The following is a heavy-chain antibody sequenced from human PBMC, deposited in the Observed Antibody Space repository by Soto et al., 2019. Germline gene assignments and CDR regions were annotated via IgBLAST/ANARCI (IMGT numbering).Heavy chain of an antibody. V-gene: IGHV1-69*01. J-gene: IGHJ3*02. Sequence: QLQLVQSGAEVKKPGSSVKVSCKASGVTFSSFTVNWVRQAPGQGLEWMGGFMPILGAANYAPKFQGRVTIIADESTNTGYMELSSLRSEDTAVYYCARGKAFDIWGQGTMVTVSS. CDR3: ARGKAFDI. CDR1: GVTFSSFT. CDR2: FMPILGAA.